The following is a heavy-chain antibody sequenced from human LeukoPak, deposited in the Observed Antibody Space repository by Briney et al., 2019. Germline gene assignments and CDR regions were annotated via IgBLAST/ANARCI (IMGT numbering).Heavy chain of an antibody. CDR2: INPRSGVT. CDR3: ARETEAAGKVFDY. Sequence: VASVKVSCKASGYTFTNYLMHWVRQAPGQGFEWMGVINPRSGVTRYAQKFQGRLTITRDTSTSTVYMELNSLTSDDPAIYYCARETEAAGKVFDYWGQGSLVTVSS. CDR1: GYTFTNYL. J-gene: IGHJ4*02. D-gene: IGHD6-13*01. V-gene: IGHV1-46*01.